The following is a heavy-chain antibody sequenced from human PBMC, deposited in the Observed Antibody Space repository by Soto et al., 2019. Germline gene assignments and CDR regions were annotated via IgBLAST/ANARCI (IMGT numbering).Heavy chain of an antibody. CDR1: GFTFSSYA. CDR3: AKDLKDYYGSGSYYNAADVFDI. CDR2: ISGSGGST. Sequence: GGSLRLSCAASGFTFSSYAMSWVRQAPGKGLEWVSAISGSGGSTYYADSVKGRFTISRDNSKNTLYLQMNSLRAEDTAVYYCAKDLKDYYGSGSYYNAADVFDIWGQGTMVNVSS. J-gene: IGHJ3*02. V-gene: IGHV3-23*01. D-gene: IGHD3-10*01.